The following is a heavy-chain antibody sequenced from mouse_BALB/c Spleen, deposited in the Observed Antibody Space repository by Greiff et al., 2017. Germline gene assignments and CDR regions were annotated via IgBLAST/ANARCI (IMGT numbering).Heavy chain of an antibody. Sequence: DVHLVESGGDLVKPGGSLKLSCAASGFTFSSYGMSWVRQTPDKRLEWVATISSGGSYTYYPDSVKGRFTISRDNAKNTLYLQMSSLKSEDTAMYYCARRERCFDYWGQGTTLTVSS. CDR2: ISSGGSYT. CDR3: ARRERCFDY. CDR1: GFTFSSYG. J-gene: IGHJ2*01. V-gene: IGHV5-6*02.